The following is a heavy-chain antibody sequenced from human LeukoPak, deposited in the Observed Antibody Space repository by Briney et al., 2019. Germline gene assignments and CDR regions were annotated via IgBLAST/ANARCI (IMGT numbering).Heavy chain of an antibody. CDR3: ARAVSGAIGRYYYYMDV. Sequence: SETLSLTCTVSGGSISSYYWSWIRQPPGKGLEWIGYIYYSGSTNYNPSLKSRVTISVDTSKNQFSLKLSSVTAADTAVYYCARAVSGAIGRYYYYMDVWGKGTTVTVSS. J-gene: IGHJ6*03. D-gene: IGHD1-26*01. CDR2: IYYSGST. CDR1: GGSISSYY. V-gene: IGHV4-59*01.